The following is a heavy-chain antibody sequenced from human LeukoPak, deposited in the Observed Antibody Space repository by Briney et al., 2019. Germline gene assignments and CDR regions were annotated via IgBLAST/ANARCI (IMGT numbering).Heavy chain of an antibody. CDR3: AKDRGEDSSGYGDY. Sequence: GGSLRLSCAASGFTFSSYWMSWVRQAPGKGLEWVSAISGSGGSTYYADSVKGRFTISRDNSKNTLYLQMNSLRAEDTAVYYCAKDRGEDSSGYGDYWGQGTLVTVSS. CDR1: GFTFSSYW. J-gene: IGHJ4*02. D-gene: IGHD3-22*01. CDR2: ISGSGGST. V-gene: IGHV3-23*01.